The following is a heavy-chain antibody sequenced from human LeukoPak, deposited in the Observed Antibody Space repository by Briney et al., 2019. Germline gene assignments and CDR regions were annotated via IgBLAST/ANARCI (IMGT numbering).Heavy chain of an antibody. Sequence: SETLSLTCAVYGGSFSGYYWSWIRQPPGKGLEWIGEINHSGSTNYNPSLKSRVTTSVDTSKNQFSLKLSSVTAADTAVYYCARGDYYDSSAIFDYWGQGTLVTVPS. CDR2: INHSGST. CDR1: GGSFSGYY. J-gene: IGHJ4*02. V-gene: IGHV4-34*01. CDR3: ARGDYYDSSAIFDY. D-gene: IGHD3-22*01.